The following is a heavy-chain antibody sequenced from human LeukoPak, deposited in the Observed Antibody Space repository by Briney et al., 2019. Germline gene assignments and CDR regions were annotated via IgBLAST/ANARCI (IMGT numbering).Heavy chain of an antibody. CDR3: ARDAEVVVAPAAIGEDWFDP. Sequence: ASVKVSCKASGYTFTGYYMHWVRQAPGQGLEWMGWINPNSGGTNYAQKFQGRVTMTRDTSISTAYMELSRLRSDDTAVYYCARDAEVVVAPAAIGEDWFDPWGQGTLVTVSS. CDR1: GYTFTGYY. D-gene: IGHD2-2*02. J-gene: IGHJ5*02. CDR2: INPNSGGT. V-gene: IGHV1-2*02.